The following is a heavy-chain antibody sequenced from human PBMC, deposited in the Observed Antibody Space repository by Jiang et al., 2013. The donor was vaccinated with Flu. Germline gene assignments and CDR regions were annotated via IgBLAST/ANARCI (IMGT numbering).Heavy chain of an antibody. CDR2: INHSGST. D-gene: IGHD3-22*01. CDR3: ARNTSYYSDSSGYYVFDY. V-gene: IGHV4-34*01. J-gene: IGHJ4*02. CDR1: YC. Sequence: YCWSWVRQPPGKGLEWIGEINHSGSTNYNPSLKSRVTISVDTSKNQFSLKLSSVTAADTAVYYCARNTSYYSDSSGYYVFDYWGQGTLVTVSS.